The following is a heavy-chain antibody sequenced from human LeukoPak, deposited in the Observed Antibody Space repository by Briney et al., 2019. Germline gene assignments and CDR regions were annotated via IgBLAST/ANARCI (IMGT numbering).Heavy chain of an antibody. Sequence: PSETLSLTCTVSGGSISSSSYYWSWIRQPPGKGLEWIGYIYYSGSTNYNPSLKSRVTISVDTTKNQFSLKLSSVTAADTAVYYCARDQGRYYDSSGYYYYHGGAFDIWGQGTMVTVSS. V-gene: IGHV4-61*01. D-gene: IGHD3-22*01. CDR1: GGSISSSSYY. CDR3: ARDQGRYYDSSGYYYYHGGAFDI. CDR2: IYYSGST. J-gene: IGHJ3*02.